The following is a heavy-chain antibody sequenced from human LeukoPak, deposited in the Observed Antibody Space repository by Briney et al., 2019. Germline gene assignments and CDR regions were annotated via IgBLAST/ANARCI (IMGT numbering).Heavy chain of an antibody. CDR2: INPNSDGT. V-gene: IGHV1-2*02. D-gene: IGHD2-2*01. J-gene: IGHJ4*02. CDR3: ARKSAVRRTSEFDY. Sequence: ASVKVSCKASGYTFTGYYMHWVRQAPGQGLEWMGSINPNSDGTNYAQKFQGRVTMTRDTSISTAYMELSSLRSDDTAVYYCARKSAVRRTSEFDYWGQGTLVTVSS. CDR1: GYTFTGYY.